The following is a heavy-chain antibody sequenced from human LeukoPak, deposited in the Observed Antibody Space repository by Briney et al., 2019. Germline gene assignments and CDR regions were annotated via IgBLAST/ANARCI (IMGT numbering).Heavy chain of an antibody. CDR1: GFTFSNYA. J-gene: IGHJ4*02. CDR2: ICSVASGASST. Sequence: PGGSLRLSCAASGFTFSNYAMTWVRQALGKGREWVAVICSVASGASSTYYAGSVQGVFTISRDNSKNTPYLQMNSLRAEDTAVYFCAKGSSAGCYSTFVCWGQGALLTVSS. CDR3: AKGSSAGCYSTFVC. D-gene: IGHD2-15*01. V-gene: IGHV3-23*01.